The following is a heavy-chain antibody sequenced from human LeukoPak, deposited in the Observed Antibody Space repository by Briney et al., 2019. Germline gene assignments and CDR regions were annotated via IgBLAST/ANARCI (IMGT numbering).Heavy chain of an antibody. CDR1: GAPVSRGSYY. CDR2: VYYSGAT. Sequence: SETLSLTCSVSGAPVSRGSYYWSWIRQPPGKGLEWIGYVYYSGATNYNPSLKSRLTISLDTSKNQFSLRLSSVTAADTAVYYCARTPYSSSWFYFDYWGQGTLVTVSS. CDR3: ARTPYSSSWFYFDY. V-gene: IGHV4-61*01. J-gene: IGHJ4*02. D-gene: IGHD6-13*01.